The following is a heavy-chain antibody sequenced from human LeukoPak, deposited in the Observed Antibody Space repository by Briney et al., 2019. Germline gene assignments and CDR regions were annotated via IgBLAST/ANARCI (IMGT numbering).Heavy chain of an antibody. Sequence: ASVEVSCKASGYTFSSYAMNWVRQAPGQGLEWMGIINPSGGSTSYAQKFQGRVTMTRDTSTSTVYMELSSLRSEDTAVYYCASGGTRDDSSGYRDYWGQGTLVTVSS. CDR3: ASGGTRDDSSGYRDY. CDR2: INPSGGST. CDR1: GYTFSSYA. D-gene: IGHD3-22*01. V-gene: IGHV1-46*01. J-gene: IGHJ4*02.